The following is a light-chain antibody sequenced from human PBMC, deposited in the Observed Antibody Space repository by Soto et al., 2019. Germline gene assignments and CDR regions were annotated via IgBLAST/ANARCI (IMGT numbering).Light chain of an antibody. CDR2: RAS. V-gene: IGKV1-5*03. J-gene: IGKJ3*01. CDR1: QSINTW. Sequence: DIQMTQSPSTLSAFVGDRVSSTCRASQSINTWLAWYQQKPGKAPKLLIYRASTLESGVPSRFSGSGSGTEFTLTISSLQPDDFSTYYCQHYNPYSGTFGPGKKVDI. CDR3: QHYNPYSGT.